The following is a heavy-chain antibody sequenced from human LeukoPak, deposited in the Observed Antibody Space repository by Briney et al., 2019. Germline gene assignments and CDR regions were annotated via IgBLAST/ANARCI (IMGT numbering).Heavy chain of an antibody. CDR2: INAGNGNT. J-gene: IGHJ5*02. CDR3: ARESWGSSWYQDGFDP. CDR1: GYTFTSYA. V-gene: IGHV1-3*01. D-gene: IGHD6-13*01. Sequence: ASVKVSCKASGYTFTSYAMHWVRQAPGQRLEWMGWINAGNGNTKYSQKFQGRVTITRDTSASTAYMELSSLRSEDTAVYYCARESWGSSWYQDGFDPWGQGTLVTVSS.